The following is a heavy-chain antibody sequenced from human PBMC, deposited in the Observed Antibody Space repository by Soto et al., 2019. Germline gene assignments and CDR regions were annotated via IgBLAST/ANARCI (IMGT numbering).Heavy chain of an antibody. V-gene: IGHV4-30-2*01. D-gene: IGHD2-15*01. CDR3: AGSKRCYCSGGSCWCLDY. CDR2: IYHSGST. CDR1: GGSISSGGYS. J-gene: IGHJ4*02. Sequence: PSETLSLTCAVSGGSISSGGYSWSWIRQPPGKGLEWIGYIYHSGSTYYNPSLKSRVTISVDTSKNQFSLKLSSVTAADTAVYYCAGSKRCYCSGGSCWCLDYWGQGTLVTVSS.